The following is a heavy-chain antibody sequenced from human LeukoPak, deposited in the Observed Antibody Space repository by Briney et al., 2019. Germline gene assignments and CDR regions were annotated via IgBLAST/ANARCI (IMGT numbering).Heavy chain of an antibody. J-gene: IGHJ3*02. CDR2: ISYDGSNE. D-gene: IGHD2-15*01. CDR1: GFTFSSYA. CDR3: AREKRYCSGDSCQRDAFDI. V-gene: IGHV3-30-3*01. Sequence: PGGSLRLSCAASGFTFSSYAMHWVRQAPGKGLEWVAVISYDGSNEYYADSVKGRFTISRDNAKNSLYLQMNSLRAEDTALYHCAREKRYCSGDSCQRDAFDIWGQGTMVTVSS.